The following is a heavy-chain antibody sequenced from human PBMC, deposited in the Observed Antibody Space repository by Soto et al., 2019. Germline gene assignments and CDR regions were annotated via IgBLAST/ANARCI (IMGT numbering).Heavy chain of an antibody. J-gene: IGHJ4*02. CDR2: IYYSGST. Sequence: SETLSLTCTVSGGSISSYYWSWIRQPPGKGLEWIGYIYYSGSTNYNPSLKSRVLISVDKSQNQFFLKLTSVTAADTAVYFCARGERQQQRDSCGQGALVTVSS. CDR3: ARGERQQQRDS. V-gene: IGHV4-59*12. D-gene: IGHD6-13*01. CDR1: GGSISSYY.